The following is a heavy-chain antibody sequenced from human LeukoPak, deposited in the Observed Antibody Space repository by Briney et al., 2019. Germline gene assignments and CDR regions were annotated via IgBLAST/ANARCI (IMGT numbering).Heavy chain of an antibody. J-gene: IGHJ5*02. Sequence: GGSLRLSCAASGFAFSNYGMHWVRQAPGKGLEWVAVVSSDGSIDYYADSLRGRFTVSRDNSKNTMFLQFNTLRPEDTAVYYCAREGMGTTFSAWFEPWGQGTLVTVSS. CDR3: AREGMGTTFSAWFEP. CDR2: VSSDGSID. V-gene: IGHV3-30*03. D-gene: IGHD1-7*01. CDR1: GFAFSNYG.